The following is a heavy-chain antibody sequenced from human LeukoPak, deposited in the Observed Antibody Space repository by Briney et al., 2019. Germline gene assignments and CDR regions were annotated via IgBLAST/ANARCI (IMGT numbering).Heavy chain of an antibody. J-gene: IGHJ4*02. D-gene: IGHD3-22*01. CDR1: GFTFSNYC. V-gene: IGHV3-7*01. CDR3: ARDSSGYYWGY. Sequence: TGGSLRLSCAASGFTFSNYCMTWVRQGPGKGLEWVASTKQDGSEKYFLDSVKGRFTISRDNAESSLYLQMNSLRAEDTAVYYCARDSSGYYWGYWGQGTLVTVSS. CDR2: TKQDGSEK.